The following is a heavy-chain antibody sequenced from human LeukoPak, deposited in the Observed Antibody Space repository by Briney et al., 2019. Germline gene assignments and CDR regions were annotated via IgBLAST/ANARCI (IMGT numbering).Heavy chain of an antibody. CDR2: IYHSGST. Sequence: SQTLSLTCAVSGGSISSGGYSWSWIRQPPGKGLEWIGYIYHSGSTYYNPSLKSRVTISVDRSKNQFSLKLSSVTAADTAVYYCARGRGYSYGYALDYWGQGTLVTVSS. J-gene: IGHJ4*02. V-gene: IGHV4-30-2*01. D-gene: IGHD5-18*01. CDR3: ARGRGYSYGYALDY. CDR1: GGSISSGGYS.